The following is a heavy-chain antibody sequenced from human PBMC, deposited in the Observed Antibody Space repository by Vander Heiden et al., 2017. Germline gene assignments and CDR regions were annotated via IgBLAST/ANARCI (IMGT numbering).Heavy chain of an antibody. V-gene: IGHV3-7*01. D-gene: IGHD6-13*01. CDR3: ARVKPTAGIAAWASWFDP. CDR2: IKQDGSEK. J-gene: IGHJ5*02. Sequence: EVQLVESGGGLVQPGGSLRLSCAASGFTFRSYWLSWVRQAPGKGLEWVANIKQDGSEKYYVDSVKGRFTISRDNAKNSLYLQMNSLRAEDTAVYYCARVKPTAGIAAWASWFDPWGQGTLVTVSS. CDR1: GFTFRSYW.